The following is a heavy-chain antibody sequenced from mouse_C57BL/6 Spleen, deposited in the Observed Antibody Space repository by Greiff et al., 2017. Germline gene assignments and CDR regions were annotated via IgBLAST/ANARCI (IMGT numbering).Heavy chain of an antibody. J-gene: IGHJ2*01. V-gene: IGHV1-50*01. CDR2: IDPSDSYT. D-gene: IGHD1-1*01. Sequence: QVQLQQPGAELVKPGASVKLSCKASGYTFTSYWMQWVKQRPGQGLEWIGEIDPSDSYTNYNQKFKGKATLTVDTSSSTAYMQLSSLTSEVSAFYYCARSDYCSSSFDDWGQGTTLTVSS. CDR1: GYTFTSYW. CDR3: ARSDYCSSSFDD.